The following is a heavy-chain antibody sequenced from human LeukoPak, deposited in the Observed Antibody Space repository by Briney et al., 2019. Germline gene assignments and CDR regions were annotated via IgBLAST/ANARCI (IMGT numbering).Heavy chain of an antibody. CDR3: AKDPRHHLWFGELSDAFDI. D-gene: IGHD3-10*01. J-gene: IGHJ3*02. CDR2: ISGSGGST. CDR1: GFTFTNYA. Sequence: PGRSLRLSCAASGFTFTNYAMHWVRQAPGKGLEWVSAISGSGGSTYYADSVKGRLTISRDDSKNTLYLQMNSLRAEDTAVYYCAKDPRHHLWFGELSDAFDIWGQGTMVTVSS. V-gene: IGHV3-23*01.